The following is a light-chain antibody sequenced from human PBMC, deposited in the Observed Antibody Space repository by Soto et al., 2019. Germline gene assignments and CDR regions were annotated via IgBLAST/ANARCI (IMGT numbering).Light chain of an antibody. V-gene: IGKV3-11*01. Sequence: EIVLTQSPATLSLSPGERATLSCRASQSVSSYLAWYQHKPGQAPRLLIYDASNRATGIPARFSGSGSGTDFTLTISSREPEDFAVYYCQQRSNWPLTFGGGTKVEIK. CDR1: QSVSSY. CDR3: QQRSNWPLT. CDR2: DAS. J-gene: IGKJ4*01.